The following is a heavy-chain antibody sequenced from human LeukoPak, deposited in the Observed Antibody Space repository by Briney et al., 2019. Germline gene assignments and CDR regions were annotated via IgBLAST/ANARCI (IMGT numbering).Heavy chain of an antibody. Sequence: PSETLSLTCTVSGGSISSYYWSWIRQPPGKGLEWIGYIYYSGSTNYNPSLKSRVTISVDTSKNQFSLKLSSVTAADTAVYYCARLNLDFWSGPKGYYMDVWGKGTTVTVSS. V-gene: IGHV4-59*12. CDR1: GGSISSYY. D-gene: IGHD3-3*01. CDR3: ARLNLDFWSGPKGYYMDV. J-gene: IGHJ6*03. CDR2: IYYSGST.